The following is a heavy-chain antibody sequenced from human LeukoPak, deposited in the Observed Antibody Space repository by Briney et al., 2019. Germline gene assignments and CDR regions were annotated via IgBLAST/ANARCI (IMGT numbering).Heavy chain of an antibody. J-gene: IGHJ4*02. V-gene: IGHV3-11*01. CDR1: GFTFSDYY. CDR3: ARLKAGF. CDR2: ISSRSITI. Sequence: GASLRLSCAASGFTFSDYYMSWIRQAPGKGLEWVAYISSRSITIHYAGSVRGRFTISRDHSKRTVYLQMNSLGAEDSAIYYCARLKAGFWGQGTMVTVSS.